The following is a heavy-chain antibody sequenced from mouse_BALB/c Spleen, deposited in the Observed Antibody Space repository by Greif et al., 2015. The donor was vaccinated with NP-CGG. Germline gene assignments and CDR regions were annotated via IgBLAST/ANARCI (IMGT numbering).Heavy chain of an antibody. CDR3: ARDVYYPLFY. Sequence: VKLMESGPGLVAPSQSLSITCTVSGFSLTSYGVHWVRQPPGKGLEWLGVIWAGGSTNYNSAIMSRLSISNDNSKSQFFLKMNSLQTYDTAMYYCARDVYYPLFYGGPGTSLSVSS. J-gene: IGHJ2*02. CDR2: IWAGGST. V-gene: IGHV2-9*02. D-gene: IGHD1-1*01. CDR1: GFSLTSYG.